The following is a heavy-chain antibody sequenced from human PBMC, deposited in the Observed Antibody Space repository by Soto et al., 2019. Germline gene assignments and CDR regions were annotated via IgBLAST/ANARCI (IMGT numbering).Heavy chain of an antibody. D-gene: IGHD3-22*01. CDR1: GGSISRYY. CDR3: ARVRDTSGYYYNFDP. J-gene: IGHJ5*02. V-gene: IGHV4-59*01. CDR2: IYYRGNT. Sequence: PSETLSLTCTVYGGSISRYYWSWIRQPPGKGLEWIGYIYYRGNTNYNPSLKSRVTISVDTSKNQFSLRLSSVTAADTAVYYCARVRDTSGYYYNFDPWGQGALVTVSS.